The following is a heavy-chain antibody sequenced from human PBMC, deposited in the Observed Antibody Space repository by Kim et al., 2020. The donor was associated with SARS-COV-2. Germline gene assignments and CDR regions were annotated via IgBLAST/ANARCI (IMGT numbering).Heavy chain of an antibody. CDR2: LSGGGGRT. V-gene: IGHV3-23*01. Sequence: GGSLRLSCATSGFIFSSYAMSWVRQAPGKGLEWVSGLSGGGGRTYYAGSVKGRFTISRDNSTKTLYLQMNSLRAEDTAIYYCAKDTTDIRGRNFDYWGQGTLVTVS. D-gene: IGHD4-17*01. CDR3: AKDTTDIRGRNFDY. CDR1: GFIFSSYA. J-gene: IGHJ4*02.